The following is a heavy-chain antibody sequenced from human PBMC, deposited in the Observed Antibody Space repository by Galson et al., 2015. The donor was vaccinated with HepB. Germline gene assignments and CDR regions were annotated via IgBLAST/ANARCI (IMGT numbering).Heavy chain of an antibody. CDR3: ARDSRATFGEPNWFDP. Sequence: SLRLSCAASGFTFSSYNMNWVRQAPGEGLDWISYISATGTTIEYADSVKGRFIISRDNAKNSLYLQVNSLRVEDTADYYCARDSRATFGEPNWFDPWGQGTLVIVSS. V-gene: IGHV3-48*03. J-gene: IGHJ5*02. CDR1: GFTFSSYN. D-gene: IGHD3-3*01. CDR2: ISATGTTI.